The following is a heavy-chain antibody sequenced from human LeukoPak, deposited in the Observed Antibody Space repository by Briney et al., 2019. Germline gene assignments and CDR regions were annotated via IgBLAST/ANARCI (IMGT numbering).Heavy chain of an antibody. CDR1: GGSISSYY. CDR3: AREPYDISGYSLFEY. V-gene: IGHV4-4*07. J-gene: IGHJ4*02. D-gene: IGHD3-22*01. CDR2: IYTSGST. Sequence: PSETLSLTCTVSGGSISSYYWSWIRQPAGKGLEWIGRIYTSGSTNYNPSLKSRVTISVDKSKNQFSLKLNSVTAADTAVYYCAREPYDISGYSLFEYWGQGTLVTVSS.